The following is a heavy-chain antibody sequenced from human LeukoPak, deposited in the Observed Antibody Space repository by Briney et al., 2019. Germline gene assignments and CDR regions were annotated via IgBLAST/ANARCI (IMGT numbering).Heavy chain of an antibody. CDR1: GFTFSSYG. J-gene: IGHJ3*02. CDR3: AKDMWPYFDSPRPSDI. V-gene: IGHV3-30*18. D-gene: IGHD3-22*01. CDR2: ISYDGSNK. Sequence: GGSLRLSCAASGFTFSSYGMHWVRQAPGKGLEWVAVISYDGSNKYYADSVKGRFTTSRDNSKNTLYLQMNSLRVEDTAVYYCAKDMWPYFDSPRPSDIWGQGTMVTVSS.